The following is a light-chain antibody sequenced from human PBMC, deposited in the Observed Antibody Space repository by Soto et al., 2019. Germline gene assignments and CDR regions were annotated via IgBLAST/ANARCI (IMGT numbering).Light chain of an antibody. CDR3: GTWDSSLSAVV. V-gene: IGLV1-51*02. Sequence: QSVLTPPPSVSAAPRQKVTISCSGSSSNIGNNYVSWYQHLPGTAPRLLIYENNKRPSGIPDRFSGSKSGTSATLGITGLQTGDEADYYCGTWDSSLSAVVFGGGTKLTVL. CDR2: ENN. J-gene: IGLJ2*01. CDR1: SSNIGNNY.